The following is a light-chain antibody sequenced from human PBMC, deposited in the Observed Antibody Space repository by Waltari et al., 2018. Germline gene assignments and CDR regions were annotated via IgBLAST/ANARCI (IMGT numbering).Light chain of an antibody. J-gene: IGLJ2*01. CDR2: AVT. Sequence: QSALTQAASVSGSLGQSITISCTGTTNDVGAYDLVSWYQQHPGKAPRLIIYAVTERPSGVSNRRSGCKSGNTASLTISGLQAEDEADYHCCSYAGGRTYVVFGGGTKLTVL. V-gene: IGLV2-23*02. CDR3: CSYAGGRTYVV. CDR1: TNDVGAYDL.